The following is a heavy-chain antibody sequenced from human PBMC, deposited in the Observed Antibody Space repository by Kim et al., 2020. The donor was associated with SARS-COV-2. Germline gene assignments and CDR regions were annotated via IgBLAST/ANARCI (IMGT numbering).Heavy chain of an antibody. V-gene: IGHV3-23*01. Sequence: TDSVGSRFSISRDNAKNTLYLQMNSLRGDDTAVYYCARSSGAGIFGVVHRYWGQGTLVTVSS. D-gene: IGHD3-3*01. J-gene: IGHJ4*02. CDR3: ARSSGAGIFGVVHRY.